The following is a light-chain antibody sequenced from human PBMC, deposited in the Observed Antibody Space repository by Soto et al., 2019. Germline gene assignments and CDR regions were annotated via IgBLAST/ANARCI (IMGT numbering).Light chain of an antibody. CDR3: QPYGSSPT. J-gene: IGKJ1*01. Sequence: EIVLTQSPGTLSLSPGERATLSYSASQSVSSSYLAWYQQKPGQAPRLLIYGASSRATGIPDRFSGSGSATDFTLTISRLEPEDFAVYYCQPYGSSPTFGQGTKVEIK. CDR1: QSVSSSY. V-gene: IGKV3-20*01. CDR2: GAS.